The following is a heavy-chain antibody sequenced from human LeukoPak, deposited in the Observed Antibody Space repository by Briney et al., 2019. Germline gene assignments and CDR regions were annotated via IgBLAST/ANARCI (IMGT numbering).Heavy chain of an antibody. Sequence: GASVKVSCKVSGNPLREVSLHWVRQAPGKGLEWMGGFDPEDEEIIYAQKFQARVTLTADESTNTVFMRLTSLRSDDTAVYYCATDRSSYDLGYYGLDVWGRGTTVTVS. D-gene: IGHD5-12*01. CDR3: ATDRSSYDLGYYGLDV. J-gene: IGHJ6*02. CDR1: GNPLREVS. CDR2: FDPEDEEI. V-gene: IGHV1-24*01.